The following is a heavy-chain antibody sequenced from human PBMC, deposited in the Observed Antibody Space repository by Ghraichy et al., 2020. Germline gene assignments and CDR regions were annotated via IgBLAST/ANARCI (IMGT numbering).Heavy chain of an antibody. Sequence: GGSLRLSCAASGFSFSGFSMNWVRQVPGKGLEWISYISSSTTMYYADSVKGRFTVSRDNAKNSLYLQMNNLIDEDAAVYYCARGPSSSIDYWGQGTLVTVSS. CDR1: GFSFSGFS. CDR2: ISSSTTM. CDR3: ARGPSSSIDY. D-gene: IGHD6-6*01. J-gene: IGHJ4*02. V-gene: IGHV3-48*02.